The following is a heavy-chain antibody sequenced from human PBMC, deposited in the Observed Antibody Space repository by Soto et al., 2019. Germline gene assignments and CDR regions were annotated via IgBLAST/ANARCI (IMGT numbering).Heavy chain of an antibody. D-gene: IGHD4-17*01. Sequence: SETLSPTCRVSGGSISDDYWSWIRQPPGKRLEWIGYMYKGGSTNYNPSLKSRVTISVDTSKNQFSLKLSSVTAADTAVYYCARRYGDCFDYWGQGAQVTVSS. V-gene: IGHV4-4*09. CDR3: ARRYGDCFDY. CDR2: MYKGGST. CDR1: GGSISDDY. J-gene: IGHJ4*02.